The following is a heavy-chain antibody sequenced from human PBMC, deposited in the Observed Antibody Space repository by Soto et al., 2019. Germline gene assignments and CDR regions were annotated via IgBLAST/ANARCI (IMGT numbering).Heavy chain of an antibody. J-gene: IGHJ4*02. CDR3: AREEVITFGGVRPRKFRYFDY. CDR2: IYSGGST. D-gene: IGHD3-16*01. V-gene: IGHV3-66*01. CDR1: GFTVSSNY. Sequence: EVQLVESGGGLVQPGGSLSLSCAASGFTVSSNYMSWVRQAPGKGLEWVSVIYSGGSTYYADSVKGRFTISRDNSKNTLYLQMNSLRAEDTAVYYCAREEVITFGGVRPRKFRYFDYWGQGTLVTVSS.